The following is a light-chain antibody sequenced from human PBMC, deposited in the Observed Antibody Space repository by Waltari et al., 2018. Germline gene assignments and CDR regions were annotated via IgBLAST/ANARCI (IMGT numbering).Light chain of an antibody. Sequence: EIVLTQSPGTLSLSPGERATLSCRASQGVNSHFLAWYQQKPGQSPRLLLYGVSIRATGIPDRFSGSGSGTDFTLTISRLEPEDFAVYYCQQYDISPFIFGPGTRLEFK. J-gene: IGKJ5*01. V-gene: IGKV3-20*01. CDR2: GVS. CDR3: QQYDISPFI. CDR1: QGVNSHF.